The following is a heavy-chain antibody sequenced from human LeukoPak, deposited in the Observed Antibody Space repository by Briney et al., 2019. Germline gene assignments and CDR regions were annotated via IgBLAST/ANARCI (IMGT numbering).Heavy chain of an antibody. CDR3: ARGYYYDSSGYLYFDY. Sequence: ASVKVSCKASGYTFTSYYMHWVRQAPGQGLEWMGIINPSGGSTSYAQKFQGRVTMTRDTSTDTVYMELSSLRSEDTAVYYCARGYYYDSSGYLYFDYWGQGTLVTASS. D-gene: IGHD3-22*01. CDR2: INPSGGST. V-gene: IGHV1-46*01. CDR1: GYTFTSYY. J-gene: IGHJ4*02.